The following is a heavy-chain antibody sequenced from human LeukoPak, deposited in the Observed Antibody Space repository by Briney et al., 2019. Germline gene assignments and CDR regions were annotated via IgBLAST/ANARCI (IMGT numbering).Heavy chain of an antibody. D-gene: IGHD1-14*01. J-gene: IGHJ3*02. Sequence: PSETLSLTCTVSGGSISTNSYYWGWIRQPPGKGLEWIGSIFYSGTTYYNPSLKSRVTISVDTFKNQFSLKLSSVTAADTTVYYCAGRDPRNRDAFDIWGQGTMVTVSS. CDR2: IFYSGTT. V-gene: IGHV4-39*01. CDR3: AGRDPRNRDAFDI. CDR1: GGSISTNSYY.